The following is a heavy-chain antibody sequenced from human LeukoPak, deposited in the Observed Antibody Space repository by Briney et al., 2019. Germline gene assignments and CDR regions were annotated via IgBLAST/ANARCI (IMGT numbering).Heavy chain of an antibody. CDR1: GYTFTSYG. D-gene: IGHD3-22*01. V-gene: IGHV1-18*01. J-gene: IGHJ3*02. CDR2: ISAYNGNT. CDR3: ARGSYDSSGYYFDAFDI. Sequence: ASVKVSCKAPGYTFTSYGISWVRQAPGQGLEWMGWISAYNGNTNYAQKLQGRVTMTTDTSTSTAYMELRSLRSDDTAVYYCARGSYDSSGYYFDAFDIWGQGTMVTVSS.